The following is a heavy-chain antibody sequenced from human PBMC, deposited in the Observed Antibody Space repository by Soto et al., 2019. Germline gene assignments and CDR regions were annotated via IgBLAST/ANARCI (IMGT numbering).Heavy chain of an antibody. CDR3: AREGLTGTIGLYYCYGMDV. CDR1: GGSFSGYY. Sequence: PSETLSLTCAVYGGSFSGYYWSWIRQPPGKGLEWIGYIYYSGSTNYNPSLKSRVTISVDTSKNQFSLKLSSVTAADTAVYYCAREGLTGTIGLYYCYGMDVWGQGTTVTVSS. V-gene: IGHV4-59*01. CDR2: IYYSGST. J-gene: IGHJ6*02. D-gene: IGHD1-7*01.